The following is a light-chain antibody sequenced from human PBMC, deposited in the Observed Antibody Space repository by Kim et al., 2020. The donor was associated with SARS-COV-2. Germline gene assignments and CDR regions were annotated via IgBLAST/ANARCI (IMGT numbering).Light chain of an antibody. V-gene: IGKV1-8*01. CDR1: QDISSY. CDR2: AAS. Sequence: AIRITQSPSSLSASTGDRVTITCRASQDISSYLAWYQQKPGKAPNLLISAASTLQSGVPSRFSGSGSGTDFTLTISCLQSEDFATYYCQQYYGHPPTFGGGTKVDIK. CDR3: QQYYGHPPT. J-gene: IGKJ4*01.